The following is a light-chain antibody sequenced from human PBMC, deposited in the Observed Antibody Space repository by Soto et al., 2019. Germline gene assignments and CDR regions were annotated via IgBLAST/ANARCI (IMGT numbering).Light chain of an antibody. CDR2: DAS. V-gene: IGKV1-5*01. J-gene: IGKJ4*01. CDR3: QQYNNYPLT. Sequence: DIQMTQSPSTLSASVGXRVTITCRASQSITRSLAWYQQKLGKAPKLLIYDASSLQIGVPSRFSGSGSGTDFTLIISSLQPDDFATYYCQQYNNYPLTFGGGTKVDIK. CDR1: QSITRS.